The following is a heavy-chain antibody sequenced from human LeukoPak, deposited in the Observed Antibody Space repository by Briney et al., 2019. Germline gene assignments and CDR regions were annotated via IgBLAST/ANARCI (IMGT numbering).Heavy chain of an antibody. D-gene: IGHD2-2*01. V-gene: IGHV3-66*02. J-gene: IGHJ6*04. CDR2: IYSGGST. CDR1: GFSVSSYH. Sequence: GGSLTLSCAVSGFSVSSYHMTWVRQAPGKGLEWVSLIYSGGSTFYADSVEGRCTISRDNSKNTLDLQMNSLRADDTAVYYCARLSSPHVWGKGATVTVSS. CDR3: ARLSSPHV.